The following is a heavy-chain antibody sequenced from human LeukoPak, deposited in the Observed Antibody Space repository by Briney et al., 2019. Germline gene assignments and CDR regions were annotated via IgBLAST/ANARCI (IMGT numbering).Heavy chain of an antibody. CDR2: INPSGGST. CDR3: ARDRITMIVVAPGDAFDI. Sequence: ASVKVSCKASGYTFTSYYMHWVRQAPGQGLEWMGIINPSGGSTSYAQKFQGRVTMTRDTSTSTVYMELSSLRSEDTAVYYCARDRITMIVVAPGDAFDIWGQGTMVTVSS. J-gene: IGHJ3*02. D-gene: IGHD3-22*01. V-gene: IGHV1-46*01. CDR1: GYTFTSYY.